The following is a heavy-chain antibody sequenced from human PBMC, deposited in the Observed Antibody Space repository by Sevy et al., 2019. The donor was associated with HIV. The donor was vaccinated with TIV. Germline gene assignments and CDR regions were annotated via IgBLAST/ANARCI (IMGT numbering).Heavy chain of an antibody. Sequence: ASVKVSCKVSGYTLTELSMHWVRQAPGKGLEWMGTFDPEDDEKIYAQKFQGRVTMTEDTSTDTAYMELSRLRSEDTAVYYCATTKDDYDTSGYPFDSWGQGTLVTVSS. D-gene: IGHD3-22*01. CDR2: FDPEDDEK. CDR1: GYTLTELS. J-gene: IGHJ4*02. V-gene: IGHV1-24*01. CDR3: ATTKDDYDTSGYPFDS.